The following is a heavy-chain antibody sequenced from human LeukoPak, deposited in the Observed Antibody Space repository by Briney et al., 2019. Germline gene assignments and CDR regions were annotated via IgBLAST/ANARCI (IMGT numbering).Heavy chain of an antibody. CDR1: RFTFSSYW. CDR2: INSDGSST. V-gene: IGHV3-74*01. CDR3: ARAYVLLHQDRVREMGSYGMGV. D-gene: IGHD3-10*01. J-gene: IGHJ6*02. Sequence: GGSLRLSCAASRFTFSSYWMHWVRQAPGKGLVWVSRINSDGSSTSYADSVKGRFTISRDNAKNTLYLQMNSLRAEDTAVYDCARAYVLLHQDRVREMGSYGMGVWGQGTTVTVSS.